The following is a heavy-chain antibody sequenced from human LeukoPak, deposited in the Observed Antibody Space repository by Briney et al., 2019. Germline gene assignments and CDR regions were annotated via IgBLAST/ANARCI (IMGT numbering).Heavy chain of an antibody. Sequence: GGSLRLSCAASGFTFNSYGMHWVRQAPGKGLEWVAVIWPDGSNKYYADSVKGRFTISRDNSKNTLYLQMNSLRAEDTALYYCARDLHYYVAREVWGQGTTVTVSS. V-gene: IGHV3-33*01. J-gene: IGHJ6*02. D-gene: IGHD3-10*02. CDR2: IWPDGSNK. CDR1: GFTFNSYG. CDR3: ARDLHYYVAREV.